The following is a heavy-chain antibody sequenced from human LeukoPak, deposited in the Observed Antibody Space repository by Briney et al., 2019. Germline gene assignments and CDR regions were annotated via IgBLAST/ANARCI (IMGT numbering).Heavy chain of an antibody. CDR1: GFTFSSYS. V-gene: IGHV3-21*01. CDR3: ARGVYGDYRFDY. Sequence: PGGSLRLSCAASGFTFSSYSMNWVRQAPGKGLEWVSSISSSSSYIYYADSVNGRFTISIDNAKNSLYLQMNSLRAEDTAVYYCARGVYGDYRFDYWGQGTLVTVSS. D-gene: IGHD4-17*01. J-gene: IGHJ4*02. CDR2: ISSSSSYI.